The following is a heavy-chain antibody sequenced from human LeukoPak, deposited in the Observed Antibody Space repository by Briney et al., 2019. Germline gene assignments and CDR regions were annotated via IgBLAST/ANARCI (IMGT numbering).Heavy chain of an antibody. Sequence: ASVKVSCKAPGYTFTSYAMHWVRQAPGQRLECMGWINTGNGNTKYSQKVQDRVTMTTDTSTSTAYMELRSLRSDDTATYYCAREAQAVVSRAIIYYYYGMDVWGQGTTVTVSS. CDR3: AREAQAVVSRAIIYYYYGMDV. J-gene: IGHJ6*02. D-gene: IGHD2-15*01. V-gene: IGHV1-3*04. CDR1: GYTFTSYA. CDR2: INTGNGNT.